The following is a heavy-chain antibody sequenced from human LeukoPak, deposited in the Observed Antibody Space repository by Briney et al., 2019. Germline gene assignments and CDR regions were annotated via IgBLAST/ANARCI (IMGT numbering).Heavy chain of an antibody. J-gene: IGHJ5*02. CDR1: GFTFSGFA. Sequence: PGGSLRLSCAASGFTFSGFAMSWVRQAPGKGLEWISTITDDGAGAFYIDSVRGRFTISRDNSKNTLFLQVNTLRAEDTALYYCARDGLYTSGHSDHWGQGTLVTVSS. D-gene: IGHD6-19*01. V-gene: IGHV3-23*01. CDR3: ARDGLYTSGHSDH. CDR2: ITDDGAGA.